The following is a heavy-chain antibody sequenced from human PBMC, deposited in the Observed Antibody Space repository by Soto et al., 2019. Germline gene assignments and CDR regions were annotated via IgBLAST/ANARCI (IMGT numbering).Heavy chain of an antibody. D-gene: IGHD2-15*01. V-gene: IGHV3-74*01. Sequence: EVQLVESGGGLVQPGGSLRLSCVASGFTFSNYWMYWVRQAPGGGLVWVSRINSDGSVSSYADSVKGRLTISRENVKNTLYMQMDSLRAEDTAVYYCARGDCVGGTCYSLAGAFYYCTDVRGKGTTVTVFS. CDR1: GFTFSNYW. CDR2: INSDGSVS. CDR3: ARGDCVGGTCYSLAGAFYYCTDV. J-gene: IGHJ6*03.